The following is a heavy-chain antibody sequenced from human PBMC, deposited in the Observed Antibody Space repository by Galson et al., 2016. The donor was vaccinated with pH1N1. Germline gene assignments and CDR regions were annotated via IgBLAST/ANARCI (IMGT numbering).Heavy chain of an antibody. V-gene: IGHV1-69*06. J-gene: IGHJ3*02. CDR3: ARARNYYGNEAFDI. CDR1: GVIFNSYA. Sequence: SVKVSCKASGVIFNSYAINWVRQAPGQGLEWMGGIIAIFNTPNYAQDFQGIVTITADKPTTTAYLELSGLTSEDTAVYYCARARNYYGNEAFDIWGQGTKVIVSS. D-gene: IGHD3-22*01. CDR2: IIAIFNTP.